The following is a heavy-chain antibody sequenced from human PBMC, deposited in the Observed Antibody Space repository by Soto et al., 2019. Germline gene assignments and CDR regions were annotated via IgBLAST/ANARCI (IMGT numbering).Heavy chain of an antibody. J-gene: IGHJ4*02. V-gene: IGHV1-18*01. Sequence: QVQLVQSGAEVKKPGASVKVSCEASGYTFTTYGISWVRQAPGQGLEWMGWISAYSGDTRHAQNLQDRVTMTTDTSTSTAYMELRSLRSDDTAVYYCARGVSYYHDSSDYSEGRPLDYWGQGTLVTVSS. CDR3: ARGVSYYHDSSDYSEGRPLDY. CDR1: GYTFTTYG. CDR2: ISAYSGDT. D-gene: IGHD3-22*01.